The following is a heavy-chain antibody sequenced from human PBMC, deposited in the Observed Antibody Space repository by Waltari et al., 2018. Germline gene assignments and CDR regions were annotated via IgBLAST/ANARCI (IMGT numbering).Heavy chain of an antibody. D-gene: IGHD6-19*01. CDR3: ARDHIAVAGPLAY. J-gene: IGHJ4*02. V-gene: IGHV4-4*07. Sequence: QVQLQESGPGLVKPSETLSLTCTVSGGSISSYYWCWIRQPAGKGLEWIGRIYTRGSTNHNPYHKSRVTISVDTSKNQFSLKLSSVTAADTAVYYCARDHIAVAGPLAYWGQGTLVTVSS. CDR2: IYTRGST. CDR1: GGSISSYY.